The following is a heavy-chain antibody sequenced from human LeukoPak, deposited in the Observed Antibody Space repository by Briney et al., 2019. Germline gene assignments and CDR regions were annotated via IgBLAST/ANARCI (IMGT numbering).Heavy chain of an antibody. CDR1: GFTFSSYG. Sequence: GGSLRLSCAASGFTFSSYGMHWVRQAPGKGLEWVAVISYDGSNKYCADSVKGRFTISRDNSKNTLYLQMNSLRAEDTAVYYCAKDRKWELPIDAFDIWGQGTMVTVSS. D-gene: IGHD1-26*01. CDR2: ISYDGSNK. CDR3: AKDRKWELPIDAFDI. J-gene: IGHJ3*02. V-gene: IGHV3-30*18.